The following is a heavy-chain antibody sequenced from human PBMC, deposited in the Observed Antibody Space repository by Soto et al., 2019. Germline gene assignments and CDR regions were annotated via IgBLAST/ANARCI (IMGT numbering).Heavy chain of an antibody. CDR2: IIPIFGTA. Sequence: SVKVSCKASGGTFSSYAISWVRQAPGQGLEWMGGIIPIFGTANYAQKFQGRVTITADESTSTAYMELSSLRSEDTAVYYCACTRGITGTTLTDYWGQGTLVTSPQ. D-gene: IGHD1-20*01. V-gene: IGHV1-69*13. CDR3: ACTRGITGTTLTDY. CDR1: GGTFSSYA. J-gene: IGHJ4*02.